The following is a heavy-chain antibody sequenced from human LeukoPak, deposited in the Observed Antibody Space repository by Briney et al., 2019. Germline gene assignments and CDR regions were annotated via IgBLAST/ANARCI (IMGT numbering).Heavy chain of an antibody. J-gene: IGHJ5*02. V-gene: IGHV4-39*01. CDR3: ARQGYISGQGFRNNWFDP. D-gene: IGHD6-19*01. CDR1: GGSLSSSSFY. CDR2: IFYSGST. Sequence: KPLGTPALTFTGSGGSLSSSSFYLGWVRPPPREGVEWVGAIFYSGSTYYNPSLRSRVTMSVDTSKNQFSLRLSSVTAADTAVYYCARQGYISGQGFRNNWFDPWGQGSLVTVSS.